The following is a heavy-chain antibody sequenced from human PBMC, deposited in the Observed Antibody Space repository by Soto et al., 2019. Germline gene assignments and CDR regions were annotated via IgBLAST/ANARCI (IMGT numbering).Heavy chain of an antibody. Sequence: EVQLVQSGAEVKKPGATVKISCKVSGYTFTDYYMHWVQQAPGKGLEWMGLVDPEDGETIYAEKFQGRVTITADTSPDTAYMELSSLRSEDTAVYYGATLMQLVWLAAADNWFDPWGQGTLVTVSS. D-gene: IGHD6-13*01. V-gene: IGHV1-69-2*01. CDR2: VDPEDGET. J-gene: IGHJ5*02. CDR1: GYTFTDYY. CDR3: ATLMQLVWLAAADNWFDP.